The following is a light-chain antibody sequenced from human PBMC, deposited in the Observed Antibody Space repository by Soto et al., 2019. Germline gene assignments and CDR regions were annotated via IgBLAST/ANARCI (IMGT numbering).Light chain of an antibody. CDR3: QQDNSYPWT. CDR1: QSISSW. CDR2: DAS. J-gene: IGKJ1*01. Sequence: DIQMTKSPSTLSASVGDRVTITCRASQSISSWLAWYQQKPGKAPKLLIYDASSLESGVPARFRGSGCGTEFHLTISSLQPDDFATYYRQQDNSYPWTFGQGTKVE. V-gene: IGKV1-5*01.